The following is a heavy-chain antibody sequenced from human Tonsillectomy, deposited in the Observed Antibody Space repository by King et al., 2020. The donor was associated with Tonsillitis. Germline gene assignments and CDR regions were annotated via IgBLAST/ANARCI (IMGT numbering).Heavy chain of an antibody. CDR3: ARDDACDY. Sequence: VQLVESGGGVVQPGRSLRLSCAASGFTFSSYAMHWVRQAPGKGLEWVAVISYDGSNKYYADSVKGRFTISRDNSKNTLHLQMNSLRAEDTAVYYCARDDACDYWGQGTLVTVSS. CDR1: GFTFSSYA. V-gene: IGHV3-30-3*01. CDR2: ISYDGSNK. J-gene: IGHJ4*02. D-gene: IGHD3-16*01.